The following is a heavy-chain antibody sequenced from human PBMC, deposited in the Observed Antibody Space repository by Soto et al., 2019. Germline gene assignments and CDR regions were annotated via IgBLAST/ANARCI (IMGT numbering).Heavy chain of an antibody. J-gene: IGHJ4*02. CDR1: GFTFSSYW. V-gene: IGHV3-7*01. CDR2: IKQDGSEK. Sequence: GGSLRLSCAASGFTFSSYWMSWVRQAPGKGLEWVANIKQDGSEKYYVDSVKGRFTISRDNAKNSLYLQMNSLRAEDTAVYYCAREVNYYGSGSPEFDYWGQGTLVTVSS. CDR3: AREVNYYGSGSPEFDY. D-gene: IGHD3-10*01.